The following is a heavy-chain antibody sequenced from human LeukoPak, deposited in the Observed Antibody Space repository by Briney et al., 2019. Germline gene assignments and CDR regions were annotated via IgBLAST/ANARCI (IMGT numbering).Heavy chain of an antibody. V-gene: IGHV3-23*01. D-gene: IGHD6-13*01. CDR2: ISDGGGST. CDR3: AKDLHSSSWYNYFQH. CDR1: GFTFSSYA. J-gene: IGHJ1*01. Sequence: GGSLRLSCVASGFTFSSYAMSWVRQAPGKGLEWVSAISDGGGSTYCADSVTGRFTISRDNSKNTLYLQMNYLRDEDTAVYYCAKDLHSSSWYNYFQHWGQGTLVTVSS.